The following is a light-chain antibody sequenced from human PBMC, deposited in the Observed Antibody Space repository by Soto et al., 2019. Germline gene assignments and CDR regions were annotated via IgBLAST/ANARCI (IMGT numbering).Light chain of an antibody. CDR1: TSISSY. Sequence: DIQIAPSPSSLSASVGDRVTITCRARTSISSYLNWYQQKPGKAPKLLIYAASSLQSGVPSRFSGSGSGTDFTLTISSLQPEDFATYYCQQSYSTPLTFGGGTNVDIK. CDR3: QQSYSTPLT. J-gene: IGKJ4*01. CDR2: AAS. V-gene: IGKV1-39*01.